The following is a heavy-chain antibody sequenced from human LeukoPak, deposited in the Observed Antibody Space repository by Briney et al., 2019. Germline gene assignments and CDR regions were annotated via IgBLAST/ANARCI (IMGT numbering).Heavy chain of an antibody. CDR2: IGSSGTTT. V-gene: IGHV3-48*03. D-gene: IGHD6-19*01. J-gene: IGHJ4*02. CDR1: GFPFSFYE. Sequence: PGGSLRPSCAVSGFPFSFYEMNWVRQAPGKGLEWVSNIGSSGTTTHYADSVKGRFSISRDNAKNSLYLRMNSLRVEDTAVYYFALLAVASDFDYWGQGALVTVSS. CDR3: ALLAVASDFDY.